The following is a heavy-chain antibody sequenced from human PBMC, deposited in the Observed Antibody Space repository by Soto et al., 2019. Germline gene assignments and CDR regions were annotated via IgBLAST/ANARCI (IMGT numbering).Heavy chain of an antibody. CDR2: INPSGGST. V-gene: IGHV1-46*01. Sequence: AVKVSCKASGYTFTSYYMHWVRQAPGQGLEWMGIINPSGGSTSYAQKFQGRVTMTRDTSTSTVYMELSSLRSEDTAVYYCARDRRLVAAAGTGLNYYYGMDVWGQGTTVTSP. J-gene: IGHJ6*02. CDR1: GYTFTSYY. CDR3: ARDRRLVAAAGTGLNYYYGMDV. D-gene: IGHD6-13*01.